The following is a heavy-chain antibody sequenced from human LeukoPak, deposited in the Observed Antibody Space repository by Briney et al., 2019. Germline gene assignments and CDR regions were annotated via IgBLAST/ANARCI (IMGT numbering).Heavy chain of an antibody. Sequence: GGSLRLSCAASGFTFSSYTMNWVRQAPGKGLEWVSSISTSSSYIYYADSVKGRFTISRDNAKNSLYLQMNSLRAEDTAVYYCARVMEYYYYYMDVWGKGTTVTISS. CDR1: GFTFSSYT. CDR3: ARVMEYYYYYMDV. V-gene: IGHV3-21*01. D-gene: IGHD3-10*01. CDR2: ISTSSSYI. J-gene: IGHJ6*03.